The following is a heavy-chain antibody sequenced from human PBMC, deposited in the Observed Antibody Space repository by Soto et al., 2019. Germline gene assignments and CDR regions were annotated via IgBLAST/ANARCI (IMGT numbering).Heavy chain of an antibody. V-gene: IGHV3-66*03. CDR2: VFSCGGT. Sequence: PGGSLRLSCAASGFSVTDNYMNWVRQAPGQGLEWISAVFSCGGTYYADSVKGRFTISRDSSKNTVYLHMRSLRHEDTAVYYCAGDESSASCQSPNPRIRGKRGFGLDVWGRGTAVTVSS. CDR1: GFSVTDNY. J-gene: IGHJ6*02. D-gene: IGHD2-2*01. CDR3: AGDESSASCQSPNPRIRGKRGFGLDV.